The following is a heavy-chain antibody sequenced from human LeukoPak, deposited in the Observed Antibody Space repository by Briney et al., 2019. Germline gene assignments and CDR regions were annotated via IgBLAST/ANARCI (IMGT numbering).Heavy chain of an antibody. CDR3: ARGAYGDYNFEDVFYLDY. V-gene: IGHV3-33*01. CDR1: GFTFSGHG. Sequence: GGSLTLSCAASGFTFSGHGLHWVRPAPGTGLEWLAVIWYDGSNKHYADSLKGRFTISRDNSRNTLYLQMNSLKVEDTAIYYCARGAYGDYNFEDVFYLDYWGQGTLVTVSS. CDR2: IWYDGSNK. J-gene: IGHJ4*02. D-gene: IGHD4-17*01.